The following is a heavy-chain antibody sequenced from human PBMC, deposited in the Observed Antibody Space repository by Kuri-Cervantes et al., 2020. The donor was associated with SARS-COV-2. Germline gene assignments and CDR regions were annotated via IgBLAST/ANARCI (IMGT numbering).Heavy chain of an antibody. J-gene: IGHJ3*02. CDR3: ARHSGGGDDAFDI. CDR2: IHYSGST. V-gene: IGHV4-59*08. CDR1: GGSISSHY. Sequence: SETLSLTCTVSGGSISSHYWSWIRQPPGKGLEWIGYIHYSGSTNYNPSLKSRVTISVDTSKNQFSLKLSSVTAADTAVYYCARHSGGGDDAFDIWGQGTMVTVSS. D-gene: IGHD2-21*01.